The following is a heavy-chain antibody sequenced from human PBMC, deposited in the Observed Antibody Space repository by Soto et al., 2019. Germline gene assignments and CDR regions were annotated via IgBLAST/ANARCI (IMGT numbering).Heavy chain of an antibody. CDR2: ISYDGSNK. CDR1: GFTFSSYG. V-gene: IGHV3-30*18. D-gene: IGHD2-2*03. Sequence: GGSLRLSCAASGFTFSSYGMHWVRQAPGKGLEWVAVISYDGSNKYYADSVKGRFTISRDNSKNTLYLQMNSLRAEDTAVYYCAKDLDIVVVPAAVPLLYWGQGTLVTVSS. J-gene: IGHJ4*02. CDR3: AKDLDIVVVPAAVPLLY.